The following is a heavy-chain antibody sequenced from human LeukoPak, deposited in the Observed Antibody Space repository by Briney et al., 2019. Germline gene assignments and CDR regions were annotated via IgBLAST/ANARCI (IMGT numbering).Heavy chain of an antibody. V-gene: IGHV4-34*01. J-gene: IGHJ4*02. Sequence: SETLSLTCAVYGGSFSGYYWSWIRQPPGKGLEWIGEINHSGSTNYNPSLKSRVTISVDTSKNQSSLKLSSVTAADTAVYYCARAGERITMVRGVIRKGVFDYWGQGTLVTVSS. CDR1: GGSFSGYY. D-gene: IGHD3-10*01. CDR2: INHSGST. CDR3: ARAGERITMVRGVIRKGVFDY.